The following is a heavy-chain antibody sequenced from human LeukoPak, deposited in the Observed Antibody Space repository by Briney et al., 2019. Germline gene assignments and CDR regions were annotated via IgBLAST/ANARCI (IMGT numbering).Heavy chain of an antibody. J-gene: IGHJ4*02. CDR3: AREYQLLFPIGY. D-gene: IGHD2-2*01. CDR2: INPNSGGT. Sequence: EASVKVSCKTSGYTFTDYYMHWVRQAPGQGLEWMGWINPNSGGTNYAQKFQGRVTMTRDTSISTAYMELSRLRSDDTAVYYCAREYQLLFPIGYWGQGTLVTVSS. CDR1: GYTFTDYY. V-gene: IGHV1-2*02.